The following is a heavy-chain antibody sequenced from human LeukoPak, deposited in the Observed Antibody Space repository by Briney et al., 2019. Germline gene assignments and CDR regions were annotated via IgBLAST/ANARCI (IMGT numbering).Heavy chain of an antibody. CDR1: GYTFTGYY. D-gene: IGHD6-6*01. Sequence: ASVKVSCKASGYTFTGYYMHWVRQAPGQELEWMGWINPNSGGTNYAQKFQGWVTMTRDTSISTAYMELSRLRSDDTAVYYCAREWVHGSSSSGFDYWGQGTLVTVSS. V-gene: IGHV1-2*04. CDR3: AREWVHGSSSSGFDY. CDR2: INPNSGGT. J-gene: IGHJ4*02.